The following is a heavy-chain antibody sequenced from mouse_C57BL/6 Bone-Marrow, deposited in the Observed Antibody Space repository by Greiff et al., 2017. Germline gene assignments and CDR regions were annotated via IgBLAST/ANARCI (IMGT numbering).Heavy chain of an antibody. CDR2: IYWDDDK. V-gene: IGHV8-12*01. CDR1: GFSLSTSGMG. D-gene: IGHD2-4*01. J-gene: IGHJ4*01. Sequence: QVTLKESGPGILQSSQTLSLTCSFSGFSLSTSGMGVSWIRQPSGKGLEWLAHIYWDDDKRYTPSLKSRLTLSKDTSRNQVFLKITSVDTADTATYYCARKRDYDYDYYAMDYWGQGTSVTVSS. CDR3: ARKRDYDYDYYAMDY.